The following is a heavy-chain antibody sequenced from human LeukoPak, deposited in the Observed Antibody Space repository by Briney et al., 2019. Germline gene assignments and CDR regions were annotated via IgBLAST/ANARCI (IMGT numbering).Heavy chain of an antibody. V-gene: IGHV4-39*07. CDR3: ARVGSGSYQRASVDV. D-gene: IGHD3-10*01. Sequence: PSETLSLTCTVSGGSISSSSYYWGWIRQPPGKGLEWIGSIYYSGSTYYNPSLKSRVTISLDPSKNQFSLKLSSVTAADTAVYYCARVGSGSYQRASVDVWGKGTTVTVSS. J-gene: IGHJ6*04. CDR2: IYYSGST. CDR1: GGSISSSSYY.